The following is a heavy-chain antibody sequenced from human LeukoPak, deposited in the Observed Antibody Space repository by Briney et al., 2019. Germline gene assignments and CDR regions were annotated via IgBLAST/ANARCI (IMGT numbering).Heavy chain of an antibody. Sequence: ASVKVSCKVSGYTLTELSMHWVRQAPGKGLEWMGGFDPEDGEAIYAQKFQGRVTMTEDTSTDTAYMELSSLRSEDTAVYYCATTLLTGTPIRYYMDVWGKGTTVTVSS. D-gene: IGHD1-20*01. CDR1: GYTLTELS. CDR3: ATTLLTGTPIRYYMDV. V-gene: IGHV1-24*01. J-gene: IGHJ6*03. CDR2: FDPEDGEA.